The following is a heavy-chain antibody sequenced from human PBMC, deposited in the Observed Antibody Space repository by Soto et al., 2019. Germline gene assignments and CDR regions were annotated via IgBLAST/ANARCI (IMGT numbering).Heavy chain of an antibody. Sequence: GGSLRLSCAASGFTFSSYWMTWVRQAPGKGLEFLATIKPDGSDTYYVDSVKGRFTISRDNAKNSLSLQMNSLRAEDTALYYCATDLNWSGTWGQGTMVTVSS. CDR3: ATDLNWSGT. J-gene: IGHJ3*01. CDR1: GFTFSSYW. V-gene: IGHV3-7*01. CDR2: IKPDGSDT. D-gene: IGHD3-3*01.